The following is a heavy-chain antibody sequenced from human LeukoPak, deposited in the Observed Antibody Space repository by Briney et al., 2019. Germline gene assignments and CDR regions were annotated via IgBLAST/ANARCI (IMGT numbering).Heavy chain of an antibody. CDR3: ARGQLQQWLVRGYYYYYGMDV. D-gene: IGHD6-19*01. J-gene: IGHJ6*02. CDR2: FDPEDGET. CDR1: GYTLTELS. Sequence: ASVKVSCKVSGYTLTELSMHWVRQAPGKGLEWMGGFDPEDGETIYAQKFQGRVTMTEDTSTDTAYMELSSLRSEDTAVYYCARGQLQQWLVRGYYYYYGMDVWGQGTTVTVSS. V-gene: IGHV1-24*01.